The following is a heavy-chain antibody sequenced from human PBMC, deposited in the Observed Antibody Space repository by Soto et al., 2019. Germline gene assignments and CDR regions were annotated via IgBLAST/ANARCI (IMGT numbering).Heavy chain of an antibody. CDR3: ARDGYNGMDV. J-gene: IGHJ6*02. V-gene: IGHV4-38-2*02. CDR1: GYSISSGYY. Sequence: ETLSLTCAVSGYSISSGYYWGWIRQPPGKGLEWIGSIYHSGSTYYNPSLKSRVTISVDTSKNQFSLKLSSVTAADTAVYYCARDGYNGMDVWGQGTTVTVSS. D-gene: IGHD6-13*01. CDR2: IYHSGST.